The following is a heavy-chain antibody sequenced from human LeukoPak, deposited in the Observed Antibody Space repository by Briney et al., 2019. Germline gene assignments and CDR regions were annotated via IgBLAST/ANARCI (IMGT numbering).Heavy chain of an antibody. CDR1: GGXFSGYY. D-gene: IGHD3-10*01. Sequence: PSETLSLTCAVYGGXFSGYYCSWIRQPPGKGLEWIGEINHSGSTNYNPSLTSLKSRVTISVDTSKNQFSLKLSPVTAADTAVYYCAPPGCYASGSYCHYFDYWGQGALVTVSS. V-gene: IGHV4-34*01. J-gene: IGHJ4*02. CDR3: APPGCYASGSYCHYFDY. CDR2: INHSGST.